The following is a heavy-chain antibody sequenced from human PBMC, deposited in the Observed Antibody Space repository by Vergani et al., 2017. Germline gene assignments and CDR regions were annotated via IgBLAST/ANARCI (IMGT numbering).Heavy chain of an antibody. Sequence: QITLKESGPTLVKPTETLTLTCTVSGFSLSNARMGVSWIRQPPGKALEWLAHIFSNDEKSYSTSLKSRLTISKDTSKSQVVLTMTNMDPVDTATYYCARIQGGWPPYFDYWGQGTLVTVSS. D-gene: IGHD6-19*01. CDR2: IFSNDEK. J-gene: IGHJ4*02. V-gene: IGHV2-26*01. CDR3: ARIQGGWPPYFDY. CDR1: GFSLSNARMG.